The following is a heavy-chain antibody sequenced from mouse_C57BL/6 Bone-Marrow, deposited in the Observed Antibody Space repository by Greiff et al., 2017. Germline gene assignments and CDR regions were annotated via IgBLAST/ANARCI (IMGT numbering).Heavy chain of an antibody. CDR3: ASLYYDYDVGFAY. J-gene: IGHJ3*01. D-gene: IGHD2-4*01. Sequence: QVQLQQPGAELVRPGTSVKLSCKASGYTFNSYWMHWVKQRPGQGLEWIGVIDPSDSYTNYNQKFKGKATLTVDTSSSTAYMQLSSLTSEDSAVYYCASLYYDYDVGFAYWGQGTLVTVSA. V-gene: IGHV1-59*01. CDR2: IDPSDSYT. CDR1: GYTFNSYW.